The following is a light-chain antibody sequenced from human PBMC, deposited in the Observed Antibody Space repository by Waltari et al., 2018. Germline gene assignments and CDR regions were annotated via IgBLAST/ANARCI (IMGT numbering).Light chain of an antibody. J-gene: IGKJ2*01. CDR1: RSISSG. CDR2: DAS. Sequence: DIQMTQAPSSLSASVGERVTVTCRASRSISSGLAWYPQRPGKAPKLLIYDASSLESGVPSRFSGSGSGTEFTLTISSLQPDDFATYYCQQYNSYTFGQGTKLEIK. V-gene: IGKV1-5*01. CDR3: QQYNSYT.